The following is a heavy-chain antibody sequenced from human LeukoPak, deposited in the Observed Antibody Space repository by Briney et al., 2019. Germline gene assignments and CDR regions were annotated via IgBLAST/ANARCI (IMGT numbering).Heavy chain of an antibody. D-gene: IGHD3-10*01. CDR3: ARGPPSWRVRGVIQGRSRY. CDR1: GYTFTSYA. CDR2: INPSGGST. V-gene: IGHV1-46*01. Sequence: GASVKVSCKASGYTFTSYAMNWVRQAPGQGLEWMGIINPSGGSTSYAQKFQGRVTMTRDTSTSTVYMELSSLRSEDTAVYYCARGPPSWRVRGVIQGRSRYWGQGTLVTVSS. J-gene: IGHJ4*02.